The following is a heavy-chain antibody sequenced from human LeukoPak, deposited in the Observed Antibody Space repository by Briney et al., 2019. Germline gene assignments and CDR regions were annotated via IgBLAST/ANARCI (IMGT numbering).Heavy chain of an antibody. D-gene: IGHD3-10*01. CDR3: ARDLITMVRGVSDRNDAFDI. V-gene: IGHV1-18*04. Sequence: ASVKVSCKASGYTFTSYGISWVRQAPGQGLEWMGWISAYNGNTNYAQKLQGRVTMTTDTSTSIAYMELRSLRSDDTAVYYCARDLITMVRGVSDRNDAFDIWGQGTMVTVSS. J-gene: IGHJ3*02. CDR1: GYTFTSYG. CDR2: ISAYNGNT.